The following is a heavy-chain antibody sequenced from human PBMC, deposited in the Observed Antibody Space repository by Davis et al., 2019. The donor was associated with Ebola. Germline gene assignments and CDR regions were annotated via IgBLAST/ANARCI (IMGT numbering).Heavy chain of an antibody. CDR2: TYYNSKWYS. CDR3: ARGWFRGGMDV. D-gene: IGHD3-10*01. Sequence: PSETLSLTCAISGDSVSSGGWNWNRQSPSRGLEWLGRTYYNSKWYSDYAVSVKSRITINPDTSKNQFSLQLNSVTPEDTALYYCARGWFRGGMDVWGEGTTVTVSS. V-gene: IGHV6-1*01. J-gene: IGHJ6*04. CDR1: GDSVSSGG.